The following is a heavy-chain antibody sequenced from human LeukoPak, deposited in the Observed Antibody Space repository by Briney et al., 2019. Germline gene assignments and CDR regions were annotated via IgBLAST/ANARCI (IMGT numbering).Heavy chain of an antibody. CDR1: GYTFTGYY. CDR2: INPNSGGT. V-gene: IGHV1-2*06. Sequence: ASVKVSCKASGYTFTGYYMHWVRQAPGQGLEWMGRINPNSGGTDYAQKFQGRVIMTRDTSVNTAYMELSRLGSDDTAVYYCAIQSIVPRPGYWGQGTQVTVSS. D-gene: IGHD6-6*01. J-gene: IGHJ4*02. CDR3: AIQSIVPRPGY.